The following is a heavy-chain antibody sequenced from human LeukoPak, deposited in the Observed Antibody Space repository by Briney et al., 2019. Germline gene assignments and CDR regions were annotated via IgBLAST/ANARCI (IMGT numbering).Heavy chain of an antibody. CDR2: IYYSGST. CDR1: GGSISSGGYS. J-gene: IGHJ4*02. V-gene: IGHV4-30-4*07. Sequence: SETLSLTCAVSGGSISSGGYSWSWIRQPPGKGLEWIGYIYYSGSTYYDPSLKSRVTISVDTSKNQFSLKLGSVTAADTAVYYCARVRVDIVVVPAALYFDYWGQGTLVTVSS. CDR3: ARVRVDIVVVPAALYFDY. D-gene: IGHD2-2*03.